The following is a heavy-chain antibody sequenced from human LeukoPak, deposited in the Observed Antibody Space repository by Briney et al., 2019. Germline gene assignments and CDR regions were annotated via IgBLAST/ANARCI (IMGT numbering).Heavy chain of an antibody. Sequence: ASVTVSCKASGYIVTTYYMHWVRQAPGQGLEWMGIINHSGGSPTYAQKFQDRVRMTRDTSTSTLYMELTNLRSDDTAVYYCARSAEWLLPLDHWGQGTLVSVSS. J-gene: IGHJ4*02. CDR1: GYIVTTYY. V-gene: IGHV1-46*01. CDR3: ARSAEWLLPLDH. D-gene: IGHD3-22*01. CDR2: INHSGGSP.